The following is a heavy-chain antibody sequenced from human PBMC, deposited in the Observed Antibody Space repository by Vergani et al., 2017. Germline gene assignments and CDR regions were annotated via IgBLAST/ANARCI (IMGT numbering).Heavy chain of an antibody. J-gene: IGHJ4*01. CDR3: ARRASRYCVSSFDY. CDR2: ISYDGSNK. Sequence: QVQLVESGGGVVQPGRSLRLSCAASGFTFSSYAMHWVRQAPGKGLEWVAVISYDGSNKYYADSVKGRFTISRDNSKNTLYLQMNSLRAEDTAVYYCARRASRYCVSSFDYWDHVTLVSVSS. CDR1: GFTFSSYA. D-gene: IGHD3-16*02. V-gene: IGHV3-30-3*01.